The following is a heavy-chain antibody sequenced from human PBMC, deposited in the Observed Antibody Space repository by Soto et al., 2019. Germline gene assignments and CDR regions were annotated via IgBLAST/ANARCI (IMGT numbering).Heavy chain of an antibody. CDR2: ITVYSGYT. CDR3: ARGTMVRGAYTLDY. V-gene: IGHV1-18*01. D-gene: IGHD3-10*01. Sequence: QVQLVQSGAEVKKPGASVKVSCKASGYTFTSYGISWVRQAPGQGLEWMGWITVYSGYTNYAQKLQGRVTMTTHTSTSAAYMELRSLSSDDTAVYYCARGTMVRGAYTLDYWGQGTLVTVSS. J-gene: IGHJ4*02. CDR1: GYTFTSYG.